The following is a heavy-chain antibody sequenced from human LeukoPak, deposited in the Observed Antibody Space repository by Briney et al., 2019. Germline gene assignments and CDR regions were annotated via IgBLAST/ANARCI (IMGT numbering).Heavy chain of an antibody. CDR2: ISSSGSTI. V-gene: IGHV3-11*01. Sequence: VSYISSSGSTISYADSVKGRFTISRDNAKNSLYLQMNSLRAEDTAVYYCARVSGYEDAFDIWGQGTXVTXXS. D-gene: IGHD5-12*01. CDR3: ARVSGYEDAFDI. J-gene: IGHJ3*02.